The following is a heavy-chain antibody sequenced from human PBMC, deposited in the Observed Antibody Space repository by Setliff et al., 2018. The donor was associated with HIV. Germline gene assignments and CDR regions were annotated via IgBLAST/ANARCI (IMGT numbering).Heavy chain of an antibody. J-gene: IGHJ4*02. D-gene: IGHD3-3*01. Sequence: PSETLSLTCSVSGGSISSSTYYWGWIRQPPGKGLEWIGDIFYTGSTYYNPSLKSRVAISVDTPENHFSLKLSSVTAADTAVFYCARVPFTTGFDYWGQGILVTVSS. CDR3: ARVPFTTGFDY. CDR1: GGSISSSTYY. CDR2: IFYTGST. V-gene: IGHV4-39*02.